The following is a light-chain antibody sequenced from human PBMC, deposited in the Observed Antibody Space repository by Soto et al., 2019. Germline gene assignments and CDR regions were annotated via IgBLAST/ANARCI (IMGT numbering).Light chain of an antibody. CDR2: DAS. V-gene: IGKV1-33*01. CDR3: MQALQAWT. CDR1: QDISNY. J-gene: IGKJ1*01. Sequence: DIQMSQSPSSLSVSIGKRVTIACQASQDISNYLNWYQQKPGKAPKLLIYDASNLETGVPSRFSGSGSVTDFTLKISRVEAEDVGVYYCMQALQAWTSGQGTKVDIK.